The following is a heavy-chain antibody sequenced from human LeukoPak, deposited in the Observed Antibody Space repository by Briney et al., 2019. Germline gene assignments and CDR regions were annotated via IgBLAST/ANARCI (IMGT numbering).Heavy chain of an antibody. J-gene: IGHJ1*01. CDR2: IYYSGST. V-gene: IGHV4-59*01. Sequence: SETLSLTCTVSGGSISSYYWSWIRQPPGKGLEWIGYIYYSGSTNYNPSLKSRVTISVDTSKNQFSLKLSSVTAADTAVYYCASSSGWTGYFQHWGQGTLVTVSS. CDR3: ASSSGWTGYFQH. CDR1: GGSISSYY. D-gene: IGHD6-19*01.